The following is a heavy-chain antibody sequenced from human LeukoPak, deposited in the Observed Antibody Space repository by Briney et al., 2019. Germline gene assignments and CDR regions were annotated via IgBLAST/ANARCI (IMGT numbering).Heavy chain of an antibody. CDR3: AKDKYQLLPTYFDY. D-gene: IGHD2-2*01. V-gene: IGHV3-66*01. J-gene: IGHJ4*02. CDR2: IQTGGSI. CDR1: GFTVSTNY. Sequence: PGGSLRLSCVASGFTVSTNYMSWVRQAPGKGLEWVSVIQTGGSIFHANSVKGRFTISRDNSKNTLYLQMNSLRAEGTAVYYCAKDKYQLLPTYFDYWGQGTLVTVSS.